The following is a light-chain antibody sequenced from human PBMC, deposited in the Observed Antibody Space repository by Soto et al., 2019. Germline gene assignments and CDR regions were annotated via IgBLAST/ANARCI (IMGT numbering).Light chain of an antibody. J-gene: IGLJ1*01. CDR2: EVN. CDR3: SSFVDGTSYV. V-gene: IGLV2-8*01. Sequence: QSALTQPPSVSGSPGQSVTISCTGTSSDVGFFNYVSWCQHHPGKVPKFLIYEVNKRPSGVPDRFSGSKSGNTASLTVSGLQPEDEAEYFCSSFVDGTSYVFGTGTKLTVL. CDR1: SSDVGFFNY.